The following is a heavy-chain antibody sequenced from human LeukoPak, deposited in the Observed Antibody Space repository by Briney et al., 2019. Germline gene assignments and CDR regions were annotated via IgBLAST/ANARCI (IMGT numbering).Heavy chain of an antibody. CDR3: TRGAGWLIDY. Sequence: SETLSLTCTVSGTSISSSSYYWGWIRQPPGKGLEWIGSIYYSGRTYYNPSLESRVTISLATSKNQFSLKLNSLTTADTAVYYCTRGAGWLIDYWGQGILVTVSS. J-gene: IGHJ4*02. D-gene: IGHD3-16*01. V-gene: IGHV4-39*07. CDR1: GTSISSSSYY. CDR2: IYYSGRT.